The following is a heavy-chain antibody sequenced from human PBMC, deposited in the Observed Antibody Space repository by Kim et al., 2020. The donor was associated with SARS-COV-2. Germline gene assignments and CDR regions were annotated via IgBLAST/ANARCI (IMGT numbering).Heavy chain of an antibody. CDR3: ARGGQWLVMDY. Sequence: NYARKLQGRVTMTTDTSTSTAYMELRGLRSDDTAVYYCARGGQWLVMDYWGQGTLVTVSS. V-gene: IGHV1-18*01. D-gene: IGHD6-19*01. J-gene: IGHJ4*02.